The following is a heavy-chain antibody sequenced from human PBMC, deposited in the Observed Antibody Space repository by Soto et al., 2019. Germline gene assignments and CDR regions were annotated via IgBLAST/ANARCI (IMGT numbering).Heavy chain of an antibody. D-gene: IGHD6-19*01. CDR2: INAGNGNT. Sequence: ASVKVSCKASGYTFTSYAMHWVRQAPGQRLEWMGWINAGNGNTKYSQKFQGRVTITRDTSASTAYMELSSLRSEDTAVYYCARYGWAVAGNYYYYGMDVWGQGTTVTV. V-gene: IGHV1-3*01. J-gene: IGHJ6*02. CDR1: GYTFTSYA. CDR3: ARYGWAVAGNYYYYGMDV.